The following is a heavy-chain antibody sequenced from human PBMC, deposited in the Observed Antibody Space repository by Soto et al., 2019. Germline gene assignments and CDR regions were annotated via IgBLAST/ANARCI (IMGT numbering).Heavy chain of an antibody. CDR3: ARASYYYDSSGYYPSAFDI. Sequence: GGSLRLSCAASGFTFSSYGMHWVRQAPGKGLEWVAVIWYDGSNKYYADSVKGRFTISRDNSENTLYLQMNSLRAEDTAVYYCARASYYYDSSGYYPSAFDIWGQGTMVTVSS. CDR2: IWYDGSNK. J-gene: IGHJ3*02. V-gene: IGHV3-33*01. CDR1: GFTFSSYG. D-gene: IGHD3-22*01.